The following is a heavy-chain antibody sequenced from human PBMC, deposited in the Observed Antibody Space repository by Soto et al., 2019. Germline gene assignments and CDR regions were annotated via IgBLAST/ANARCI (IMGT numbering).Heavy chain of an antibody. CDR3: AKYGGSSSWYQFDY. CDR1: GFTFNDYA. V-gene: IGHV3-23*01. J-gene: IGHJ4*02. D-gene: IGHD6-13*01. Sequence: PGGSLRLSCAASGFTFNDYAMSWVRQAPGKGLEWVSAVSGSGGSTFYADSVKGRFTISRDNSKNTLYLQMNSLRAEGTAVYFCAKYGGSSSWYQFDYWGQGALVTVSS. CDR2: VSGSGGST.